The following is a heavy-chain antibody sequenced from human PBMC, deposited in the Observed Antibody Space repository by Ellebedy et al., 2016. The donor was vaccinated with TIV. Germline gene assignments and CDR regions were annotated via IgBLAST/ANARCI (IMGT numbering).Heavy chain of an antibody. J-gene: IGHJ5*02. D-gene: IGHD1-26*01. CDR2: IHVGKGDT. Sequence: ASVKVSCXASGYTFSTYSIHWLRQAPGQSLEWMGWIHVGKGDTKYSQKFQGRVTIMRDTSASTGYMEVSSLRSEDTAVYYCARESGNYYGWFDTWGQGTLVTVSS. CDR1: GYTFSTYS. V-gene: IGHV1-3*01. CDR3: ARESGNYYGWFDT.